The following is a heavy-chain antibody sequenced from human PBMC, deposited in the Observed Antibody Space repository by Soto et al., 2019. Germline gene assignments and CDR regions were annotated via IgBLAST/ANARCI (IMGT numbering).Heavy chain of an antibody. CDR2: IYYSGST. J-gene: IGHJ4*02. D-gene: IGHD4-4*01. CDR1: GGSISSYY. V-gene: IGHV4-59*01. Sequence: QVQLQESGPGLVKPSETLSLTCTVSGGSISSYYWSWIRQPPGKGLEWIGYIYYSGSTNYNPSLKSRVTISVDTSKNQFSLKLSSVTAADTAVYYCARVARPYSNYHFDYWGQGTLVTVSS. CDR3: ARVARPYSNYHFDY.